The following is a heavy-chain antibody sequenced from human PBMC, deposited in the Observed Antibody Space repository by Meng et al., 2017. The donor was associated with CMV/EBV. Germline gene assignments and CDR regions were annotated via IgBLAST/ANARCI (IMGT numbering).Heavy chain of an antibody. D-gene: IGHD2-2*01. J-gene: IGHJ3*02. V-gene: IGHV1-8*01. CDR1: GYTFTSYD. CDR3: ARGADIVVVPAATDAFDI. CDR2: MNPNSGKT. Sequence: ASVKVSCKASGYTFTSYDINWVRQATGQGREWMGWMNPNSGKTGYAQKFQGRVTMTRNTSISTAYMELSSLRSEDTAVYSCARGADIVVVPAATDAFDIWGQGTMVTVSS.